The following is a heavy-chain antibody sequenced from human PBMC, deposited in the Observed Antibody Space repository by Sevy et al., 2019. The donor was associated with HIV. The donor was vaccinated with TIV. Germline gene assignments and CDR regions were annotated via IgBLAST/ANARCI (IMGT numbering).Heavy chain of an antibody. Sequence: GGSLRLSCAASGFPFNDHAMHWVRLVPGKGLEWVSGISWNSRNIGYTDSVKGRFTISRDNTRHSVYLEMHSLRPEDKALYYCAKDINRGCDGVNCYSYYYYFYGLDVWGQGTTVTVSS. D-gene: IGHD2-21*01. CDR1: GFPFNDHA. J-gene: IGHJ6*02. CDR2: ISWNSRNI. V-gene: IGHV3-9*01. CDR3: AKDINRGCDGVNCYSYYYYFYGLDV.